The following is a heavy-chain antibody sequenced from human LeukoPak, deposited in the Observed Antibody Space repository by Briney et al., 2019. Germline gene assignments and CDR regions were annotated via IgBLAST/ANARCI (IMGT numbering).Heavy chain of an antibody. Sequence: GGSLRLSCAASGFTFSSYWRSWVRQAPGKGLEWVANIKQDGSEKYYVDSVKGRFTISRDNAKNSLYLQMTRLRAEDMALYYCAKDRSSTLDDAFDFWGQGTMVTVSS. CDR3: AKDRSSTLDDAFDF. D-gene: IGHD2-2*01. CDR1: GFTFSSYW. CDR2: IKQDGSEK. J-gene: IGHJ3*01. V-gene: IGHV3-7*03.